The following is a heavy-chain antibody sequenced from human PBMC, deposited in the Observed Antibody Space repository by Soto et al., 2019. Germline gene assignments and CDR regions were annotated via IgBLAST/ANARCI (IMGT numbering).Heavy chain of an antibody. D-gene: IGHD2-15*01. CDR1: GSTFTSYG. CDR3: ARDRKEGYCSGGSCYPYYYYGMDV. Sequence: ASEKDSCKASGSTFTSYGISWVRQVPGQGLEWMGWISAYNGNTNYAQQLQGRGTMTTDTSTSTAYMELRSLRSDDTAVYYGARDRKEGYCSGGSCYPYYYYGMDVWGQGTTVTSP. J-gene: IGHJ6*02. CDR2: ISAYNGNT. V-gene: IGHV1-18*01.